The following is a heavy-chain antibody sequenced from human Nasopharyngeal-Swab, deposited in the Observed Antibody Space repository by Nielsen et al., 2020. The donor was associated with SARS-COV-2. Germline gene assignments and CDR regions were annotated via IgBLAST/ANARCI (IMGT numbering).Heavy chain of an antibody. CDR2: ISSSSSTI. V-gene: IGHV3-48*04. D-gene: IGHD6-13*01. Sequence: GESLKISCAASGFTFSSYSMNWVRQAPGKGLEWVSYISSSSSTIYYADSVKGRFTISRDNAKNSLYLQMYSLRAEDTAVYYCARAAAGTSYYYGMDVWGQGTTVTVSS. CDR1: GFTFSSYS. J-gene: IGHJ6*02. CDR3: ARAAAGTSYYYGMDV.